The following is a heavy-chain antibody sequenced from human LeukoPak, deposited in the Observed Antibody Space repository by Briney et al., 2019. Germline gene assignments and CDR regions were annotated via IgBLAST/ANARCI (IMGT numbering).Heavy chain of an antibody. CDR1: GGSISSYY. J-gene: IGHJ4*02. CDR2: IYYSGST. CDR3: ARGGLWFGFSFDY. D-gene: IGHD3-10*01. Sequence: SETLSLTCSVSGGSISSYYWSWIRQPPGKGLEWIGYIYYSGSTNYNPSLKSRVTISVDTSKNQFSLRLSSVTAADTAVYYCARGGLWFGFSFDYWGQGTLVTVSS. V-gene: IGHV4-59*01.